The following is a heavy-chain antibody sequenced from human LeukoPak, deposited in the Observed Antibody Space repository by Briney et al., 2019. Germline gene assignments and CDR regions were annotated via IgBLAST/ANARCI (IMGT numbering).Heavy chain of an antibody. CDR2: IKQDGSEK. Sequence: GGSLRLSCAASGFTFSSYWMSWVRQAPGKGLEWVANIKQDGSEKYYVDSVKGRFTISRDNAKNSLYLHMNSLRAEDTAVYYCARDDCSSISCYHNWFDPWGQGTLVTVSS. CDR3: ARDDCSSISCYHNWFDP. J-gene: IGHJ5*02. CDR1: GFTFSSYW. D-gene: IGHD2-2*01. V-gene: IGHV3-7*01.